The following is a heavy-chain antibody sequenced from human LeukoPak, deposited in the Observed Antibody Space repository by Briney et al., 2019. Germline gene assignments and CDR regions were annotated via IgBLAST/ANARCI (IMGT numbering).Heavy chain of an antibody. Sequence: GGSLRLSCAASGFTVSSNYMSWVRQAPGKGLEWASVIYSGGSTYYADSVKGRFTISRDNSKNTLYLQMNSLRAEDTAVYYCARDKWASIAVAGIKNYYYGMDVWGQGTTVTVSS. CDR3: ARDKWASIAVAGIKNYYYGMDV. J-gene: IGHJ6*02. CDR2: IYSGGST. V-gene: IGHV3-53*01. CDR1: GFTVSSNY. D-gene: IGHD6-19*01.